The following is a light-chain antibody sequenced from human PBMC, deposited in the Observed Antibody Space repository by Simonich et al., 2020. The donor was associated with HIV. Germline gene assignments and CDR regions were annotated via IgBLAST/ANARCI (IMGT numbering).Light chain of an antibody. CDR3: QQYNSNSPT. CDR2: QAS. V-gene: IGKV1-5*03. Sequence: DIQMTQSPSSLSASVRDRVTITCRASQSISSYLNWYQQKPGKAPKLLIYQASSLQSGVPSRFSGSGSGTEFTLTISSLQPDDVATYYCQQYNSNSPTFGQGTKVEIK. J-gene: IGKJ1*01. CDR1: QSISSY.